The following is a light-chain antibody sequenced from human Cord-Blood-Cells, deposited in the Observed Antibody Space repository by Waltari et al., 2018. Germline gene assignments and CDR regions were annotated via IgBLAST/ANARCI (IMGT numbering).Light chain of an antibody. CDR1: NRDVGCFNL. CDR3: SSYTSSSTLDWV. Sequence: SALTSPLSVSGSPGQSTTNPRTGTNRDVGCFNLVSWYQPHPSKAPQPMLYDVRNRPSWVSNRFSGSKSGNTASLTIAGLQAEDEADYYCSSYTSSSTLDWVFGGGTKLTVL. CDR2: DVR. J-gene: IGLJ3*02. V-gene: IGLV2-14*03.